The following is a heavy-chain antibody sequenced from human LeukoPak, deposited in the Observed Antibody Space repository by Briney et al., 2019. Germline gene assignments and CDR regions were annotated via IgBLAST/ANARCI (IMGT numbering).Heavy chain of an antibody. D-gene: IGHD1-26*01. CDR1: GASLSETF. CDR2: FDPEDGES. V-gene: IGHV1-24*01. CDR3: ATADKWEPLDY. J-gene: IGHJ4*02. Sequence: GASVKVSCKVSGASLSETFIHWVRQAPGQWLEWMGGFDPEDGESIFAQSFQGRFSMTEDTSTDTAYMELRSLRLQDTAVYYCATADKWEPLDYWGQGTLVTVSS.